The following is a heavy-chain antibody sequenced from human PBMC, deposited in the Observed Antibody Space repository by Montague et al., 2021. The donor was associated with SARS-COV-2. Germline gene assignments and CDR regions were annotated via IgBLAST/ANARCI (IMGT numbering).Heavy chain of an antibody. CDR3: ARTSKLRESSSGNYYYHAMDD. D-gene: IGHD3-16*01. J-gene: IGHJ6*02. CDR2: LYNGGTT. Sequence: WVRQPPGKGLEWIGNLYNGGTTYYSPSLKSRVTISVDTSKNHFSLNMASVTAADTAVYYCARTSKLRESSSGNYYYHAMDDWGQGTTVTVSS. V-gene: IGHV4-39*02.